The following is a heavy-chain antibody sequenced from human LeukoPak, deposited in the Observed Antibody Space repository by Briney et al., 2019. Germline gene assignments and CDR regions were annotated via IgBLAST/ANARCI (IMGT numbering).Heavy chain of an antibody. CDR2: IYYSGST. D-gene: IGHD1-26*01. CDR1: GGSISSYY. V-gene: IGHV4-59*01. J-gene: IGHJ4*02. Sequence: NTSETLSLTCTVSGGSISSYYWSWIRQPPGKGLEWIGYIYYSGSTNYNPSLRSRVTISVDTSKNQFSLKLSSVTAADTAVYYCARAIGFYSGSYSDYWGQGTLVSVSS. CDR3: ARAIGFYSGSYSDY.